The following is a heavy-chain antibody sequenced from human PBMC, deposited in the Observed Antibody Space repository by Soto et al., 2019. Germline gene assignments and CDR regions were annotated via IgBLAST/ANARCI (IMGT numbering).Heavy chain of an antibody. D-gene: IGHD6-13*01. CDR2: IWYDGSNK. CDR1: GFTFSSYG. J-gene: IGHJ4*02. V-gene: IGHV3-33*01. CDR3: ASARSAAAGPFDY. Sequence: PRLSCAASGFTFSSYGMHRVRQAPGKGLEWVAVIWYDGSNKYYADSVKGRFTISRDNSKNTLYLQMNSLRAEDTAVYYCASARSAAAGPFDYWRQRTLVTVSS.